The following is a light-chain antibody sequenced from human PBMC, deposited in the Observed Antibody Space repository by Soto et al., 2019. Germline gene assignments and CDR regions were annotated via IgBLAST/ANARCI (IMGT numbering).Light chain of an antibody. CDR2: GAS. Sequence: EIFVTQSPGTLSFAPREIATLSRRASQSVSSRLAWYQQKPGQAPRLLISGASSRATGIPDRFSGSGSGTDFSLTINRLEPEDFAVYYCQQYGVSPRTFGQGTKVDIK. V-gene: IGKV3-20*01. CDR3: QQYGVSPRT. J-gene: IGKJ1*01. CDR1: QSVSSR.